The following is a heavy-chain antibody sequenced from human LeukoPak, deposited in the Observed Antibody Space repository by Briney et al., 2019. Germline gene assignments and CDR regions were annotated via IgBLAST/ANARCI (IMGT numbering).Heavy chain of an antibody. D-gene: IGHD6-19*01. V-gene: IGHV3-23*01. CDR2: ISGSGGST. Sequence: PGGSLRLSCAASGFTLSSYAMSWVRQAPGKGLEWVSAISGSGGSTYYADSVKGRFTISRYNSKNSLYLQMNSLRAEDTALDYCAKSTVAGTGGGIDYWGQGTLVTVSS. J-gene: IGHJ4*02. CDR3: AKSTVAGTGGGIDY. CDR1: GFTLSSYA.